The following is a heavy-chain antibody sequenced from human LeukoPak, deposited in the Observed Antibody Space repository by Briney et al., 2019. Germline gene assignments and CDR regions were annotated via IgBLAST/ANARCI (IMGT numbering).Heavy chain of an antibody. CDR2: IWYDGSNK. V-gene: IGHV3-33*01. Sequence: TGGSLILSCAAPGFTFSSDGVHSVRQAPGKGLEWVAVIWYDGSNKYYADSVKGRFTISRDNSKNTLYLQMNSLRAEYTAVYYCARDIYGDFYDRSFDYWGQGTLVTVSS. CDR3: ARDIYGDFYDRSFDY. D-gene: IGHD3-22*01. CDR1: GFTFSSDG. J-gene: IGHJ4*02.